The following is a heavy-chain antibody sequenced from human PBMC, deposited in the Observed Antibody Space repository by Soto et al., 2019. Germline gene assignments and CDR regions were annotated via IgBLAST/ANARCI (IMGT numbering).Heavy chain of an antibody. V-gene: IGHV3-23*01. J-gene: IGHJ4*02. CDR1: GFTFSSYA. CDR2: ISGSGGST. D-gene: IGHD3-3*01. Sequence: GGSLRLSCAASGFTFSSYAMSWVRQAPGKGLEWVSAISGSGGSTYYADSVKGRFTISRDNSKNTLYLQMNSLRAEDTAVYYCAKGTEYDFWSGYSDYFDYWGQGTLVTVSS. CDR3: AKGTEYDFWSGYSDYFDY.